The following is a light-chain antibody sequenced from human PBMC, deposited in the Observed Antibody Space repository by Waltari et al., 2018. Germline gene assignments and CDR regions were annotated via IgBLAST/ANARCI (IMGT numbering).Light chain of an antibody. V-gene: IGLV2-14*01. J-gene: IGLJ1*01. Sequence: QSALTQPASVSGSPGPSITISCTGPSSDVGGDNYVSWYQQHPGKAPKLMIYEVSNRPSGVSNRFSGSKSGNTASLTISGLQAEDEADYYCSSYTSSSRYVFGTGTKVTVL. CDR2: EVS. CDR1: SSDVGGDNY. CDR3: SSYTSSSRYV.